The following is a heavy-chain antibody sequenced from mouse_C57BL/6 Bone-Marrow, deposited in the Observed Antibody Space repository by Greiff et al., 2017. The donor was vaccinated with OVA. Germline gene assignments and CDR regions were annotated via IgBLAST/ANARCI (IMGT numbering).Heavy chain of an antibody. CDR2: ISYSGST. CDR1: GYSITSDY. D-gene: IGHD4-1*01. Sequence: EVKLQESGPGLAKPSQTLSLTCSVTGYSITSDYWNWIRKFPGNKLEYMGYISYSGSTYYNPSLNSRIPITRDTSKNQYYLQLNSVTTENAATYYCARRAGTEGYYFDYWGQGTTLTVSS. CDR3: ARRAGTEGYYFDY. V-gene: IGHV3-8*01. J-gene: IGHJ2*01.